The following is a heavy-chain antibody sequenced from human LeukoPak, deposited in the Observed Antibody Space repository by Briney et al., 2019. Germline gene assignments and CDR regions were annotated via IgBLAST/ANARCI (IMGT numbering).Heavy chain of an antibody. CDR3: ARDGGGYNYRNHFQH. D-gene: IGHD5-24*01. CDR2: INHSGST. J-gene: IGHJ1*01. CDR1: GGSFSGYY. Sequence: SETLSLTCAVYGGSFSGYYWSWIRQPPGKGLEWIGEINHSGSTNYNPSLKSRVTISVDTSKNQFSLKLSSVTAADTAVYYCARDGGGYNYRNHFQHWGQGTLVTVSS. V-gene: IGHV4-34*01.